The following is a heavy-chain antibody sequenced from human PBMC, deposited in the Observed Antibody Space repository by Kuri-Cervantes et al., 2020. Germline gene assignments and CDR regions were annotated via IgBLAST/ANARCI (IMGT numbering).Heavy chain of an antibody. CDR2: IIPIFGTA. J-gene: IGHJ6*03. D-gene: IGHD2-2*01. V-gene: IGHV1-69*05. CDR3: AREMVVPAANYYYYYMDI. Sequence: SVKVSCKASGGTFSSYAISWVRQAPGQGLEWMGGIIPIFGTANYAQKFQGRVTITTDESTSTAYMELSSLRSEDTAVYYCAREMVVPAANYYYYYMDIWGKGTTVTVSS. CDR1: GGTFSSYA.